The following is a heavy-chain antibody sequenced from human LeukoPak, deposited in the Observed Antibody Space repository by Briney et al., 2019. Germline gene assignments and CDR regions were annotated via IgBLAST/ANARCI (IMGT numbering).Heavy chain of an antibody. CDR1: GFSFSAYG. CDR2: IWADGSKV. CDR3: AKDLRSGHSGHY. V-gene: IGHV3-33*06. D-gene: IGHD3-22*01. Sequence: PVRSLRPSSAASGFSFSAYGIDWVRQAPGKGLEWVAIIWADGSKVGYSDSVKGRFTISRDNSKNTVSLQMNSLRAEDTAVYYCAKDLRSGHSGHYWGQ. J-gene: IGHJ4*02.